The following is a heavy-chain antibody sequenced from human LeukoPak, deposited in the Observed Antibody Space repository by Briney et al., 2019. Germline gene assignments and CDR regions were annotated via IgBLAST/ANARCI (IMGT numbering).Heavy chain of an antibody. Sequence: EASVKVCCKASGGTFSSYAISWVRQAPGQGLEWMGRIIPILGIANYAQKFQGRVTITADKSTSTAYMELSSLRSEDTAVYYCAREYYDYVWGSYRYPPNWFDPWGQGTLVTVSS. J-gene: IGHJ5*02. CDR2: IIPILGIA. V-gene: IGHV1-69*04. D-gene: IGHD3-16*02. CDR3: AREYYDYVWGSYRYPPNWFDP. CDR1: GGTFSSYA.